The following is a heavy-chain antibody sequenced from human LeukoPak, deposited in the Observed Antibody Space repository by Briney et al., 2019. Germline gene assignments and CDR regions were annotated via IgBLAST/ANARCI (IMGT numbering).Heavy chain of an antibody. J-gene: IGHJ3*02. V-gene: IGHV1-8*01. CDR3: ARDLGIGAFDI. Sequence: ASVTVSFTASGYTFTIYDINWVRQAPGQGLEWMGWMNPNSGNTGYAQKFQGRVTMTRNTSISTAYMELSSLRSEDTAVYYCARDLGIGAFDIWGQGTMVTVSS. CDR2: MNPNSGNT. CDR1: GYTFTIYD. D-gene: IGHD7-27*01.